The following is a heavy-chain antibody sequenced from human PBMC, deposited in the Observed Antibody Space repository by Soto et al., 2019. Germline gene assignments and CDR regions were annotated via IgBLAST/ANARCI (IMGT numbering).Heavy chain of an antibody. Sequence: QVQLQESGPGLVRPSETLSLTCTVSSDSISSYYWIWIRQSPGKGLEWIGYTDYSGNTNYNPSLKSRVTRSGDTSKNQFSLRLRSVTAAATAGYHCARAVGDPLYYLDYWGQGTLVTVSS. CDR2: TDYSGNT. D-gene: IGHD6-19*01. CDR1: SDSISSYY. V-gene: IGHV4-59*08. J-gene: IGHJ4*02. CDR3: ARAVGDPLYYLDY.